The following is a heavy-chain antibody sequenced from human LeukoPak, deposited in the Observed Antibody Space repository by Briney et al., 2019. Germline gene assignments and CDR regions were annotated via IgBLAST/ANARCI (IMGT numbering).Heavy chain of an antibody. J-gene: IGHJ4*02. CDR1: RFTFSNAW. D-gene: IGHD3-10*01. Sequence: GGSLRLSCAASRFTFSNAWMSWVRQAPGKGLEWVGRIKTKTDGGTTDYAAPVKGRFTISRDDSKNTLFLQMSSLKTEDTAVYYCTTARWFSYYFDFWGQGTLVTVSS. CDR3: TTARWFSYYFDF. CDR2: IKTKTDGGTT. V-gene: IGHV3-15*01.